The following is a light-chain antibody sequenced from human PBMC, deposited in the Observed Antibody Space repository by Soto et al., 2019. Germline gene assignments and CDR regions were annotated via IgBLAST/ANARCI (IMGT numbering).Light chain of an antibody. CDR1: QSLVHSDGNTY. CDR3: MQATYWPWT. CDR2: KVS. Sequence: DVVLTQSPLSLPVTLGQPASISCRSSQSLVHSDGNTYLSLVQQRPGQSPRRLIYKVSNWYAGVPDRFSGSGSGTDFTLKISRVEPEDGGFYYCMQATYWPWTFGQGTNVEIK. V-gene: IGKV2-30*02. J-gene: IGKJ1*01.